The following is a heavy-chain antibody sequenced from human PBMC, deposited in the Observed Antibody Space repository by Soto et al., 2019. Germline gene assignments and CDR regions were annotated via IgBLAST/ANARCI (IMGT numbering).Heavy chain of an antibody. CDR2: INPNSGAT. V-gene: IGHV1-2*02. CDR1: GYTFIGSF. CDR3: AAVVGTTTYYYYGIDV. Sequence: RASVKVSCKASGYTFIGSFMHWVRQAPGQGLEWMGWINPNSGATNYAQKFQGRVTMTRDTSISTAFMDLSRLRSDDTAVYYCAAVVGTTTYYYYGIDVWGQGTTVTVSS. J-gene: IGHJ6*02. D-gene: IGHD1-26*01.